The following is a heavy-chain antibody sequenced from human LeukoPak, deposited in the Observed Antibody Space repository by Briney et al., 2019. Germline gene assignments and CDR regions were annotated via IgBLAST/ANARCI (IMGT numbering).Heavy chain of an antibody. J-gene: IGHJ3*02. Sequence: GASVKVSCEASGYTFTSYGISWVRQAPGQGLEWMGWISAYNGNTNYAQKLQGRVTMTTDTSTSTAYMELRSLRSDDTAVYYCARDRDIVVVVAATGCAFDIWGQGTMVTVSS. CDR3: ARDRDIVVVVAATGCAFDI. CDR1: GYTFTSYG. CDR2: ISAYNGNT. D-gene: IGHD2-15*01. V-gene: IGHV1-18*01.